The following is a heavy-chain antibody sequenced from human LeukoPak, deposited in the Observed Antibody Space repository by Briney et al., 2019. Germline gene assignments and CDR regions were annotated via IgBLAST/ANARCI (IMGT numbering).Heavy chain of an antibody. J-gene: IGHJ4*02. V-gene: IGHV3-48*02. CDR3: ARDNDWAFHY. D-gene: IGHD3-9*01. CDR2: INHNGEMI. Sequence: PGGSLRLSCAASGFTFSNYVMSWVRQAPGKGLEWVSYINHNGEMIFYPDFVKGRFTISRANAKNSLYLQMNSLRDEDTAVYYCARDNDWAFHYWGQGTLVTVSS. CDR1: GFTFSNYV.